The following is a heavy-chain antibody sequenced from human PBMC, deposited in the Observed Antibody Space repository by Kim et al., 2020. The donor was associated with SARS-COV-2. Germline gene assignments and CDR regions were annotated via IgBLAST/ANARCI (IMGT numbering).Heavy chain of an antibody. Sequence: YNPSLKRRATISVDTSKNQFSLKLSSVTAADTAVYYCASVDYYYYGMDVWGQGTTVTVSS. CDR3: ASVDYYYYGMDV. V-gene: IGHV4-59*01. J-gene: IGHJ6*02. D-gene: IGHD5-12*01.